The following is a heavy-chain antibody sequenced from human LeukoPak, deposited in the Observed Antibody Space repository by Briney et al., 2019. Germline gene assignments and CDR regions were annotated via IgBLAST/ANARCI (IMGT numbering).Heavy chain of an antibody. CDR2: INHSGST. Sequence: SETLSLTCTVSGGSISGYYWSWIRQPPGKGLEWIGEINHSGSTNYNPSLKSRVTISVDTSKNQFSLKLSSVTAADTAVCYCARIPSPGWFDPWGQGTLVTVSS. CDR3: ARIPSPGWFDP. CDR1: GGSISGYY. V-gene: IGHV4-34*01. J-gene: IGHJ5*02.